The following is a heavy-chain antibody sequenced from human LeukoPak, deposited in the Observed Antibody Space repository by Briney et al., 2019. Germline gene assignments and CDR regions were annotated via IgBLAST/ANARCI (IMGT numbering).Heavy chain of an antibody. D-gene: IGHD6-13*01. CDR2: INHSGST. J-gene: IGHJ4*02. CDR3: ARGYSSSWYVGY. V-gene: IGHV4-39*07. Sequence: SETLSLTCTVSGGSISSSSYYWGWIRQPPGKGLEWIGEINHSGSTNYNPSLKSRVTISVDTSKNQFSLKLSSVTAADTAVYYCARGYSSSWYVGYWGQGTLVTVSS. CDR1: GGSISSSSYY.